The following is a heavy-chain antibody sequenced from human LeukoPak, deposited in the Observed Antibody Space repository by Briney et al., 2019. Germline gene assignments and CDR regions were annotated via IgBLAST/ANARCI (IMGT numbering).Heavy chain of an antibody. CDR1: GGSFSDAEAS. D-gene: IGHD2-2*01. J-gene: IGHJ3*02. CDR2: IYYSGST. V-gene: IGHV4-61*08. Sequence: SETLSLTCTVSGGSFSDAEASWIWIRQPPGKGLEWIGDIYYSGSTYYSPSLKSRVTISVDTSKNQFSLKLSSVTAADTAVYYCARMVVPAASAFDIWGQGTMVTVSS. CDR3: ARMVVPAASAFDI.